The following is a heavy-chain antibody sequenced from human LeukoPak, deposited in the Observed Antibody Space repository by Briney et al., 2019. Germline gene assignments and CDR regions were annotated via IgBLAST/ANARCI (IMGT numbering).Heavy chain of an antibody. Sequence: PGGSLRLSCAASGFTFSSYSMNWVRQAPGKGLEWVSSISSSSSYIYYADSVKGRFTISRDNAKNSLYLQMNSLRAEDTAVYYCARENIVGSTWGDIDYWGQGTLVTVSS. V-gene: IGHV3-21*01. D-gene: IGHD1-26*01. CDR3: ARENIVGSTWGDIDY. J-gene: IGHJ4*02. CDR2: ISSSSSYI. CDR1: GFTFSSYS.